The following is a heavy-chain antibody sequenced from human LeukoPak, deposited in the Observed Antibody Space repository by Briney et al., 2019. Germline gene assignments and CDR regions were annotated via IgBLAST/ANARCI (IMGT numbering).Heavy chain of an antibody. V-gene: IGHV4-59*06. CDR3: AREVLEVGELSSFDY. Sequence: PSETLSLTCTVSGGSISSYYWSWIRQPPGKGLEWIGYIYYSGSTYYNPSLKSRVTISVDTSKNQFSLKLSSVTAADTAVYYCAREVLEVGELSSFDYWGQGTLVTVSS. D-gene: IGHD3-10*01. J-gene: IGHJ4*02. CDR2: IYYSGST. CDR1: GGSISSYY.